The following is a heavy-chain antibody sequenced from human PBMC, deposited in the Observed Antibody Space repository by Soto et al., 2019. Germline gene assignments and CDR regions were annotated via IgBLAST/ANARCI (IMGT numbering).Heavy chain of an antibody. Sequence: EVPLVESGGGLVQPGRSLRLSCAASGFTFDDYAMHWVRQAPGRGLEWVSTISWNSGNMAYADSVKGRFTISRDNAKNSLYLQMNSLRAEDTALYYCAKGTSYDILTGYYDYWGQGTLITVSS. V-gene: IGHV3-9*01. CDR3: AKGTSYDILTGYYDY. J-gene: IGHJ4*02. CDR2: ISWNSGNM. D-gene: IGHD3-9*01. CDR1: GFTFDDYA.